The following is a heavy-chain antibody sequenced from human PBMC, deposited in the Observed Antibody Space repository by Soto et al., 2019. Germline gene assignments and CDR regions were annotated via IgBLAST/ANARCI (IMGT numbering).Heavy chain of an antibody. V-gene: IGHV1-8*02. CDR1: GYTFTSYD. CDR3: ARGGSYWARRHYFDS. CDR2: VTPRNGDT. Sequence: QVQLVQSGAEMKKPGASVKVSCKASGYTFTSYDINWVRQAAGQGPEWMGSVTPRNGDTAFAQKYQGRVTVTSTTSMITVYMELSNLRSDDTAVYYCARGGSYWARRHYFDSWGQGTLVTFSS. D-gene: IGHD2-8*02. J-gene: IGHJ4*02.